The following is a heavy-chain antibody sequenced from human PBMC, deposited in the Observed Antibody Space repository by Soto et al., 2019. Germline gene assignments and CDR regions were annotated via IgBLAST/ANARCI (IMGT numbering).Heavy chain of an antibody. Sequence: QVQLQESGPGLVRASETLSLTCSVSGGSFNTNYWNWIRQPAGMGLEWIGRIYHAGSTTYNPSLRSRVTLSLDTSKTQFSLNLTSVTAADTAVYYCARDITAGAFDIWGQGTKVTVSS. J-gene: IGHJ3*02. CDR2: IYHAGST. V-gene: IGHV4-4*07. CDR1: GGSFNTNY. CDR3: ARDITAGAFDI. D-gene: IGHD3-10*01.